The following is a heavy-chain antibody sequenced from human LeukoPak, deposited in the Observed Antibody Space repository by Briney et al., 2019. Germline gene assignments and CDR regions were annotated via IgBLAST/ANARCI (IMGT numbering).Heavy chain of an antibody. D-gene: IGHD3-10*01. CDR2: IYTSGST. CDR1: GGSISSYY. V-gene: IGHV4-4*07. Sequence: SETLSLTCTVSGGSISSYYWSWIRQPAGKGLEWIGRIYTSGSTNYNPSLKSRVTMSVDTSKNQFSLKLSSVTAADTAVYYCARGSWFGEVSDYFDYWGQGTLVTVSS. CDR3: ARGSWFGEVSDYFDY. J-gene: IGHJ4*02.